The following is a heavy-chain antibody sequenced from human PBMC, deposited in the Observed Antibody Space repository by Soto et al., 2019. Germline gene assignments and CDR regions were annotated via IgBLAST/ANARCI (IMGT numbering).Heavy chain of an antibody. V-gene: IGHV3-23*01. CDR2: ISGSGDRT. D-gene: IGHD1-26*01. J-gene: IGHJ6*02. CDR1: GFTFSSDA. CDR3: ASGRGRYFYYGMDV. Sequence: EVQLLESGGGLVQPGGSQRLSCAASGFTFSSDAITWVRQAPGKGLEWVSVISGSGDRTYYADSVKGRFTISRDNSKNTLYLQMNSLRAEDTAVYYCASGRGRYFYYGMDVWGQGTTVTVSS.